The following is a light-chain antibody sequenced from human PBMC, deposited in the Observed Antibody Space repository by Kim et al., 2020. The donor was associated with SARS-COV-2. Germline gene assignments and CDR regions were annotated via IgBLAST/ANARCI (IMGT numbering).Light chain of an antibody. Sequence: PGERATLSCRASQSVDSSYLAWYQQKPGQAPRLLIYGASSRATGTPDRFSGSGSGTDFTLTISRLEPEDFAVYYCQQYGSSPKTFGQGTKV. CDR2: GAS. CDR3: QQYGSSPKT. CDR1: QSVDSSY. V-gene: IGKV3-20*01. J-gene: IGKJ1*01.